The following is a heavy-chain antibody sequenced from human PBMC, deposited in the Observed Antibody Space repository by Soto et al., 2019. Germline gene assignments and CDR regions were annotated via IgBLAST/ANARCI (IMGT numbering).Heavy chain of an antibody. Sequence: GGSLRLSCAASGFTFSSYAMSWVRQAPGKGLEWVSAISGSGGSTYYADSVKGRFTISRDNSKNTLYLQMNSLRAEDTAVYYCATVRGYDFWSGYSQFPIDYWGQGTLVTVSS. CDR1: GFTFSSYA. J-gene: IGHJ4*02. D-gene: IGHD3-3*01. CDR3: ATVRGYDFWSGYSQFPIDY. V-gene: IGHV3-23*01. CDR2: ISGSGGST.